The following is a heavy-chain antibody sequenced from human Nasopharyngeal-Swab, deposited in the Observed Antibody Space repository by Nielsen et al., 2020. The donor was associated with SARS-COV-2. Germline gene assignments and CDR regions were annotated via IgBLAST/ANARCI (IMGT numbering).Heavy chain of an antibody. CDR1: GFTFSSYG. D-gene: IGHD1-26*01. V-gene: IGHV3-33*01. CDR2: IWYDGSKK. CDR3: ARGGVGSYHRLVGDY. Sequence: GESLKISCAASGFTFSSYGMHWVRQAPGKGLEWVAVIWYDGSKKYYADSVKGRFTISRDNSKNTLYLQMNSLRAEDTALYNCARGGVGSYHRLVGDYWGQGTLVTVSS. J-gene: IGHJ4*02.